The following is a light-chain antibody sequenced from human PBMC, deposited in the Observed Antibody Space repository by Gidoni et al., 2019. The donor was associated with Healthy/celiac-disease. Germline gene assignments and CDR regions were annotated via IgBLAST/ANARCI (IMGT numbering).Light chain of an antibody. J-gene: IGKJ4*01. CDR1: QDISNY. CDR3: QQYDNLPT. V-gene: IGKV1-33*01. Sequence: DIQMTQSPSSLSASVGDRVTITCQASQDISNYLNWYQQKPGKAPKLLIYDASNLETGVPSRFSGNGSGTDFTFTISSLQPEDIATYYGQQYDNLPTFGGGTKVEIK. CDR2: DAS.